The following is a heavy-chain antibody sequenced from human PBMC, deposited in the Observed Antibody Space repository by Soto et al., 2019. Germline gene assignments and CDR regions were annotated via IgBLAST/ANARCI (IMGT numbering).Heavy chain of an antibody. CDR3: AKDLRIVATIIGPLFDY. CDR2: ISGSGGST. V-gene: IGHV3-23*01. J-gene: IGHJ4*02. CDR1: GFTFSSYA. D-gene: IGHD5-12*01. Sequence: PGGSLRLSCAASGFTFSSYAMSWFRQAPGKGLEWVSAISGSGGSTYYADSVKGRFTISRDNSKNTLYLQMNSLRAEDTAVYYFAKDLRIVATIIGPLFDYWGQGTLVTVSS.